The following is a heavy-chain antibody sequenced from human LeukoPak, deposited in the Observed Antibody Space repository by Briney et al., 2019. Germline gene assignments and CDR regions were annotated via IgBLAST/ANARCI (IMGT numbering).Heavy chain of an antibody. J-gene: IGHJ4*02. D-gene: IGHD2-2*01. CDR1: GGSISSSSYY. V-gene: IGHV4-39*01. CDR3: ARLGPYCSSTTCYSVVDY. Sequence: PSETLSLTCTVSGGSISSSSYYWGWIRQPPGKGLEWIGSIYYSGSTSYNPSLKSRVTISVDTSKNQFSLKLSSVTAADTAVYYCARLGPYCSSTTCYSVVDYWGQGTLVTVSS. CDR2: IYYSGST.